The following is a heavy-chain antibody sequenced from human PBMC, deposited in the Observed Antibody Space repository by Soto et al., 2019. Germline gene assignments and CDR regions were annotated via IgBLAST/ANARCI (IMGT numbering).Heavy chain of an antibody. CDR1: GGSISSSNW. Sequence: QVQLQEAGPGLVKPSGTLSLTCAVSGGSISSSNWWSWVRQPPGKGLEWIGEIYHSGSTNYNPSRKRRFTMSVDKSSNHFSLKLSSVTAAYTAVYYCASSSGCYPLHYYYYYGMDVWGQGTTVTVS. CDR3: ASSSGCYPLHYYYYYGMDV. D-gene: IGHD6-19*01. J-gene: IGHJ6*02. V-gene: IGHV4-4*02. CDR2: IYHSGST.